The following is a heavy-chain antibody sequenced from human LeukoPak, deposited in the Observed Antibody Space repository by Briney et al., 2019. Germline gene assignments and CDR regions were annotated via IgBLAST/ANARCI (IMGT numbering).Heavy chain of an antibody. CDR1: GGTFSSYA. CDR2: IIPIFGTA. Sequence: GSSVKVSCKASGGTFSSYAISWVRQAPGQWLEWMGGIIPIFGTANYAQKFQGRVTITADESTSTAYMELSSLRSEDTAVYYCARARYYYDSSGYYSFDYWGQGTLVTVSS. D-gene: IGHD3-22*01. V-gene: IGHV1-69*01. CDR3: ARARYYYDSSGYYSFDY. J-gene: IGHJ4*02.